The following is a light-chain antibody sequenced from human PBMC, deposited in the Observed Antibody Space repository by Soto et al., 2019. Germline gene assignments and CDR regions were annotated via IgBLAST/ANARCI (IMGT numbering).Light chain of an antibody. J-gene: IGKJ1*01. CDR3: HQYNNCPA. CDR2: RAS. CDR1: QSVSSS. V-gene: IGKV1-5*03. Sequence: LRVSKKKRATISFRASQSVSSSLAWYQQKPGKAPRLLIYRASSLESGVPARFSGSGSGTEFTLTISSLQPDDFAGYSCHQYNNCPAFGQGTKVDI.